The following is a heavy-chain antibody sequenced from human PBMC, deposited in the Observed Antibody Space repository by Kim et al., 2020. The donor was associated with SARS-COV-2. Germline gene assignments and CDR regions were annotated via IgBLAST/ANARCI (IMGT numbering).Heavy chain of an antibody. J-gene: IGHJ3*02. D-gene: IGHD1-7*01. CDR3: AKAYNLNYFFYI. Sequence: GGSLRLSCAASGFTFSSYGMHWVRQAPGKGLEWVALISYDGSNKYYADSVKGRFTISRDNSKNTLYLQMNSLRAEDTAVYYCAKAYNLNYFFYIWAQGT. V-gene: IGHV3-30*18. CDR2: ISYDGSNK. CDR1: GFTFSSYG.